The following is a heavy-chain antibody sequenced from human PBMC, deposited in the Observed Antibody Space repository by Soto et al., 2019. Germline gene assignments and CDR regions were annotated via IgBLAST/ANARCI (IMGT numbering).Heavy chain of an antibody. CDR2: IMDSGAST. CDR3: AKGRSYYYYYGVDV. Sequence: EVQLLESGGGLVQPGGYLRLSCAASGFTFSSCAMGWFRQAPGKGLEWGSDIMDSGASTYYADSVKGRFTISRDNSKSTLYLQMNSLRAEDTALYYCAKGRSYYYYYGVDVWGQGTTVTVS. CDR1: GFTFSSCA. J-gene: IGHJ6*02. V-gene: IGHV3-23*01.